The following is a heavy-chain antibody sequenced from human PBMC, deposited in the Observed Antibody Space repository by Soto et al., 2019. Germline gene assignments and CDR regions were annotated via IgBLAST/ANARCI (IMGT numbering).Heavy chain of an antibody. CDR1: GGSISSYY. V-gene: IGHV4-59*01. D-gene: IGHD3-22*01. CDR3: AREGEGDYYDSSGYYLRPHFDY. J-gene: IGHJ4*02. Sequence: PSETLSLTCTVSGGSISSYYWSWFRQPPGKGLEWIGYIYYSGSTNYNPSLKSRVTISVDTSKNQFSLKLSSVTAADTAVYYCAREGEGDYYDSSGYYLRPHFDYWGQGTLVTVSS. CDR2: IYYSGST.